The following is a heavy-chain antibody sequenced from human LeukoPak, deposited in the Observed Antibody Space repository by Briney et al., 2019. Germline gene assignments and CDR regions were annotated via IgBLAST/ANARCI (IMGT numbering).Heavy chain of an antibody. V-gene: IGHV4-59*11. D-gene: IGHD3-16*01. Sequence: SETLSLTCTVSGGSIGSHYWTWIRQTPGKGLEWIGYVYDIGTTKYNPSLKSRVTISVDTSKNQFSLRLSSVTAADTAVYYCAGGGVLKSVDYWGQGTLVGVSS. J-gene: IGHJ4*02. CDR2: VYDIGTT. CDR1: GGSIGSHY. CDR3: AGGGVLKSVDY.